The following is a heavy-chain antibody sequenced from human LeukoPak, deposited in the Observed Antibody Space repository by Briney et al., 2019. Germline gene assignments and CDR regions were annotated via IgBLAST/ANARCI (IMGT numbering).Heavy chain of an antibody. CDR3: ASARGQYYRGDY. D-gene: IGHD1-26*01. J-gene: IGHJ4*01. CDR1: GLQFSTYT. V-gene: IGHV3-23*01. Sequence: GGSLRLSCVASGLQFSTYTMAWVRHVPGRGLEWVSSITGISDATYYGDSVRGRFTISRDNSKNSLYLQMNGLRVEDTALYYCASARGQYYRGDYWGHGTLVTVSS. CDR2: ITGISDAT.